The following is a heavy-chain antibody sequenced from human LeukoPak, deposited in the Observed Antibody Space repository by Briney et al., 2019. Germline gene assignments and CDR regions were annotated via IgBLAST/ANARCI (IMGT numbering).Heavy chain of an antibody. Sequence: ASVKVSCKASGGTFSKYAISWVRQAPGQGLEWMGGITPTYGLVHYAQKFQGRVTITADESASTAYMELSSLRSEDTAVYYCAREPSSSNAFDIWGQGTMVTVSS. J-gene: IGHJ3*02. V-gene: IGHV1-69*13. CDR2: ITPTYGLV. CDR3: AREPSSSNAFDI. D-gene: IGHD6-6*01. CDR1: GGTFSKYA.